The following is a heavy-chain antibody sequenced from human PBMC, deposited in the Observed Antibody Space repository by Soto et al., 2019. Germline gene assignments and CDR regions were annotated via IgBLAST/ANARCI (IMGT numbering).Heavy chain of an antibody. CDR2: ISSSSSTI. D-gene: IGHD3-10*01. CDR1: GFTFSIYS. V-gene: IGHV3-48*02. CDR3: ARDRYYYGSGRPREFDY. J-gene: IGHJ4*02. Sequence: GGSLRLSCAASGFTFSIYSMNWVRQATGKGLEWVSYISSSSSTIYYADSVKGRFTISRDNAKNSLYLQMNSLRDEDTAVYYCARDRYYYGSGRPREFDYWGQGTLVTVSS.